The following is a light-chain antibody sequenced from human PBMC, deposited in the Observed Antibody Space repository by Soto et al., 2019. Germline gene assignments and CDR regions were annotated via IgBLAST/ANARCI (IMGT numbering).Light chain of an antibody. CDR2: AAS. J-gene: IGKJ4*01. V-gene: IGKV3-15*01. Sequence: EIVMTQSPATLSVSPGERATLSCRASQSVNRDLAWYQQKPGQAPRLLIYAASTRATGIPARFSGSGSGTELTLTISRLQSEDFAVYYCQQYNNWPITFGGGTKVAIK. CDR3: QQYNNWPIT. CDR1: QSVNRD.